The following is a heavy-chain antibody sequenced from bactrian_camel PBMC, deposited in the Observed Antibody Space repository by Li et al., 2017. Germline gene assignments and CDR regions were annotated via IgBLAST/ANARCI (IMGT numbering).Heavy chain of an antibody. Sequence: HVQLVESGGGSVQAGGPLRLSCAAYGYTRSDNCMAWSRQRPGNGREGVASICPGSRTSYGEFVEGRFTISRDNAQNTAYLYLQMNDLKFEDTAMYYCAAPEMGWAELWSPSDFDYWGHGTQVTVS. CDR2: ICPGSRT. CDR1: GYTRSDNC. D-gene: IGHD5*01. CDR3: AAPEMGWAELWSPSDFDY. J-gene: IGHJ6*01. V-gene: IGHV3S53*01.